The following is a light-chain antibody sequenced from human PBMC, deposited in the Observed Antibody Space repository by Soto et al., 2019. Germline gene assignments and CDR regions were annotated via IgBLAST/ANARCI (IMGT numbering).Light chain of an antibody. CDR3: SSYANSDTLYV. V-gene: IGLV2-14*01. CDR2: EVF. J-gene: IGLJ1*01. Sequence: QSALTQSASVSGSPGQSITVSCTGTSSDIGAYNYVSWYQQHPGKPPKLILYEVFSRPSGVSDRFSGSKSGNTASLTISGLQAEDEADYYCSSYANSDTLYVFGSGTKLTVL. CDR1: SSDIGAYNY.